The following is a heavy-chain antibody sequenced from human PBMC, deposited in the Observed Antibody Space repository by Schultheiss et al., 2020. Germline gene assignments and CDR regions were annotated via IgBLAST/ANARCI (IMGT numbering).Heavy chain of an antibody. D-gene: IGHD6-13*01. CDR3: VRGAAAVDY. CDR1: GYTFTSYG. Sequence: SVKVSCKASGYTFTSYGISWVRQAPGQGLEWMGGIIPIFGTANYAQKFQGRVTITADESTSTAYMELRSLRPDDTAVYYCVRGAAAVDYWGQGTLVTVSS. V-gene: IGHV1-69*13. J-gene: IGHJ4*02. CDR2: IIPIFGTA.